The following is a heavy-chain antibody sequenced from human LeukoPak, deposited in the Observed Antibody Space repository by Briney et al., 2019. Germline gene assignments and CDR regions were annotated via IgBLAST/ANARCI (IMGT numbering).Heavy chain of an antibody. V-gene: IGHV3-7*01. CDR1: GFTFTTYW. J-gene: IGHJ5*02. Sequence: GGSLRLSCAASGFTFTTYWMGWVRQAPGKGLGWVANIKQDGSEKYYVDSVKGRFTISGDNAKNSLSLQMNSLRAEDTAVYYCARPLMYYYGSETYFWFDPWGQGTLVTVSS. CDR2: IKQDGSEK. CDR3: ARPLMYYYGSETYFWFDP. D-gene: IGHD3-10*01.